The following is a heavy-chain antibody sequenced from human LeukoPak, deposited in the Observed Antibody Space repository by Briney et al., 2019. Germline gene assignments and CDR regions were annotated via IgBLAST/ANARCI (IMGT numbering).Heavy chain of an antibody. CDR1: GSIFTTYD. CDR2: MNPNTGTT. CDR3: ARAFYDTNGYYYRLAF. J-gene: IGHJ4*02. Sequence: ASVKVSCKASGSIFTTYDINWVRHATGQGHEWIGWMNPNTGTTGYAQTFQGRVTMTRNTSISTAYMELSSLRSEDTAVYYCARAFYDTNGYYYRLAFWGQGTLVTVSS. V-gene: IGHV1-8*01. D-gene: IGHD3-22*01.